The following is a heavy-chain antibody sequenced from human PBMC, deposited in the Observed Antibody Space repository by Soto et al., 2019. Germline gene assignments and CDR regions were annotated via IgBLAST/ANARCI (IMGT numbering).Heavy chain of an antibody. CDR1: GFTFSSYG. D-gene: IGHD4-17*01. V-gene: IGHV3-30*18. J-gene: IGHJ6*02. CDR2: ISYDGSNK. Sequence: QVQLVESGGGVVQPGRSLRLSCAASGFTFSSYGMHWVRQAPGKGLEWVAVISYDGSNKYYADSVKGRFTISRDNSKNTLYLQMNSLRAEDTAVYYCAKDQGDYGYYYYYGMDVWGQGTTVTVSS. CDR3: AKDQGDYGYYYYYGMDV.